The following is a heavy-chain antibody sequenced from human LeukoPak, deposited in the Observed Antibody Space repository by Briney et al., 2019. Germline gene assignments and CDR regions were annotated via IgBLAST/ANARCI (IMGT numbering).Heavy chain of an antibody. CDR3: ATDAMVYYYDSSGYYPGPPNDAFDI. CDR2: FDPEDGET. Sequence: ASVKVSCKVSGYTLTELSMHWVRQAPGKGLEWMGGFDPEDGETIYAQKFQGRVTMTEDTSTDTAYMELSSLRSEDTAVYYCATDAMVYYYDSSGYYPGPPNDAFDIWGQGTMVTVSS. CDR1: GYTLTELS. D-gene: IGHD3-22*01. V-gene: IGHV1-24*01. J-gene: IGHJ3*02.